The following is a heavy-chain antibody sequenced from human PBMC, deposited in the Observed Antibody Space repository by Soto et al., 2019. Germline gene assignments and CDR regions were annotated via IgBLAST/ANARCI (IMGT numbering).Heavy chain of an antibody. CDR1: GFSVNNNY. J-gene: IGHJ4*02. CDR3: AKLWGYYFES. CDR2: IYTRGTT. Sequence: GGSLRLSCSASGFSVNNNYMTWVRQAPGRRPEWVAVIYTRGTTHYADFATGRFTFSRDNSKNTLYLQMDSLRPEDTAVYYCAKLWGYYFESWGPGTLVTASS. V-gene: IGHV3-53*01. D-gene: IGHD2-21*01.